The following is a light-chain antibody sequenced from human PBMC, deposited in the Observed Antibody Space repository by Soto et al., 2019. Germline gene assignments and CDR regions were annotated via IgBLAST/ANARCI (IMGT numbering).Light chain of an antibody. J-gene: IGLJ2*01. Sequence: QSALTQPPSASGSPGQSVTISCNGTSSDVGGYSYVSWYQQHPGKAPKLMIYEVSQRPSGVPDRFSGSKSGNTASLTVSGLQAEDEADYYCSSYAGSNNHVVFGGGTKVTVL. CDR3: SSYAGSNNHVV. CDR1: SSDVGGYSY. V-gene: IGLV2-8*01. CDR2: EVS.